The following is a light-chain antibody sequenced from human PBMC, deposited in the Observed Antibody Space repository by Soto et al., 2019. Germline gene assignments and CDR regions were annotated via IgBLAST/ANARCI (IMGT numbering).Light chain of an antibody. V-gene: IGLV8-61*01. CDR2: STN. Sequence: QTVVTQEPSFSVSPGGTVTLTCGLSSGSVSTSYYPSWYQQTPGQAPRTLIYSTNTRSSGVPDRFSGSILGNKAALTITGAQADDESDYYCVLYVGRGVFGTGTKVTVL. J-gene: IGLJ1*01. CDR1: SGSVSTSYY. CDR3: VLYVGRGV.